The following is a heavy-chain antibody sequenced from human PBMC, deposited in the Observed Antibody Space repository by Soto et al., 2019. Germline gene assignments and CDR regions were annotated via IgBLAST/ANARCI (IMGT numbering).Heavy chain of an antibody. CDR3: ARGGAARHLDS. D-gene: IGHD6-6*01. V-gene: IGHV1-18*01. J-gene: IGHJ5*01. Sequence: QVSLVQSGGELRRPGASVNVSCRTSGYTFTNFALSWVRQAPGQGLEWIGFVSANNGCTHFAQKFQGRVSVKTDTSTSTVYLDLRSLSSDDTAVYYCARGGAARHLDSWGQGTPVTVSS. CDR2: VSANNGCT. CDR1: GYTFTNFA.